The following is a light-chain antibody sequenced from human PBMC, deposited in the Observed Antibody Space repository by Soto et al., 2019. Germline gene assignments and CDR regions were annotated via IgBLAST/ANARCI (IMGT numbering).Light chain of an antibody. Sequence: IQLTQSPSSLSASVGDRVTITCRASQDISTYLAWYRQTSGKAPELLIYAASTLESGVPSRFSGSGSGTHFTLTISSLQPEDFATYYCQQSNSYPRTFGQGTKVDNK. CDR2: AAS. V-gene: IGKV1-9*01. CDR1: QDISTY. J-gene: IGKJ1*01. CDR3: QQSNSYPRT.